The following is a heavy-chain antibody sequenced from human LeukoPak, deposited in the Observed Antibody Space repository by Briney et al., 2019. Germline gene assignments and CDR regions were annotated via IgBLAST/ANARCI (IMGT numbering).Heavy chain of an antibody. J-gene: IGHJ3*02. D-gene: IGHD5-24*01. V-gene: IGHV3-30*04. CDR2: ISYDGSNK. CDR1: GFTFSSYA. Sequence: GGSLRLSCAASGFTFSSYAIHWVRQAPGKGLEWVAVISYDGSNKYYADSVKGRFTISRDNSKNTLYLQMNSLRAEDTAVYYCARDIRRWLQMGGAFDIWGQGTMVTVSS. CDR3: ARDIRRWLQMGGAFDI.